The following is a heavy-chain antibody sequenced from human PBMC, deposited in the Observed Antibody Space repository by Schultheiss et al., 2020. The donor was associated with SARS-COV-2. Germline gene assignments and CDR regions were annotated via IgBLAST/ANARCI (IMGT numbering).Heavy chain of an antibody. D-gene: IGHD6-19*01. CDR1: RFTFSNYG. Sequence: GESLKISCAASRFTFSNYGMHWVRQAPGKGLQWVAVIFSDGNTKYYADSVKGRFTISRDNSKNTLSLQKNSLTAEDTAVYYCAKDASSSGWYLNWYFDLWGRGTLVTVSS. J-gene: IGHJ2*01. V-gene: IGHV3-30*18. CDR3: AKDASSSGWYLNWYFDL. CDR2: IFSDGNTK.